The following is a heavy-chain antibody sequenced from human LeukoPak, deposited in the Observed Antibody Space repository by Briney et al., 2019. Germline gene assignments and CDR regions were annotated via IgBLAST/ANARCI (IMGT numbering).Heavy chain of an antibody. CDR2: TYYRKSKWHY. CDR1: EDSVSSNSAA. D-gene: IGHD1-26*01. V-gene: IGHV6-1*01. J-gene: IGHJ4*02. Sequence: SQTLSLTCAISEDSVSSNSAAWNWIRQSPSRGLEWLGRTYYRKSKWHYDYALSVKSRITINPDTSKNQFSLQLSSVTPEDTAVYYCARDKDRIVGTTIGFDYWGQGFLVTVSS. CDR3: ARDKDRIVGTTIGFDY.